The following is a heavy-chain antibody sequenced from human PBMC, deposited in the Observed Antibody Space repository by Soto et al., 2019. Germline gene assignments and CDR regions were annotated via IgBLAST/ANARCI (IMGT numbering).Heavy chain of an antibody. Sequence: GESLKISCAASGFTFSSYAMHWVRQAPGKGLEWVAVISYDGSNKYYADSVKGRFTISRDNSKNTLYLQMNSLRAEDTAVYYCARTDIVATINAFDIWGQGTMVTVSS. CDR3: ARTDIVATINAFDI. CDR1: GFTFSSYA. V-gene: IGHV3-30*04. CDR2: ISYDGSNK. D-gene: IGHD5-12*01. J-gene: IGHJ3*02.